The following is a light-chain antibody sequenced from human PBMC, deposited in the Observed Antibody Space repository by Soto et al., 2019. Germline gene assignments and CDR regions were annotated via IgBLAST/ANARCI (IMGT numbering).Light chain of an antibody. J-gene: IGKJ1*01. V-gene: IGKV1-5*03. Sequence: DIQMTQSPSTLSASVGDRVTITCRASQNINWYLAWYQQKRGKAPKLLISEAASLPRGVPSRFSGSGSGTEFTLTISSLQPDDFATYYCQQYNTYWTFGQGTKV. CDR2: EAA. CDR1: QNINWY. CDR3: QQYNTYWT.